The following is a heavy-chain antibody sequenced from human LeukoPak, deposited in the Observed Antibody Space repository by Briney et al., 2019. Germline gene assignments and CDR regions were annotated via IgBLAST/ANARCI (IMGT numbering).Heavy chain of an antibody. Sequence: SETLSLTCTVSGGSISSYYWSWIRQPPGKGLEWIGYIYYSGSTNYNPSLKSRVTISVDTSKNQFSLKLSSVTAADTAVYYCARSLSMAYYYYYMDVWGKGTTVTISS. J-gene: IGHJ6*03. CDR2: IYYSGST. V-gene: IGHV4-59*01. CDR3: ARSLSMAYYYYYMDV. D-gene: IGHD2/OR15-2a*01. CDR1: GGSISSYY.